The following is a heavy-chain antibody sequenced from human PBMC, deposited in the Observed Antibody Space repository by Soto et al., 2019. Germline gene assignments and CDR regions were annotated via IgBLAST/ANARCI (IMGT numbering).Heavy chain of an antibody. CDR1: GFSFSSYA. D-gene: IGHD6-13*01. Sequence: EVQLLESGGGLVQPGGSLRLSCAASGFSFSSYAMNWVRQAPGKGLECVSAFSDGGSNTYYTDSVKGRFTISRDNSKNTVFLQMKSMRAEDTAVYYCEILDSITWYTVYYVDYWCQGTLVTVSS. CDR3: EILDSITWYTVYYVDY. CDR2: FSDGGSNT. V-gene: IGHV3-23*01. J-gene: IGHJ4*02.